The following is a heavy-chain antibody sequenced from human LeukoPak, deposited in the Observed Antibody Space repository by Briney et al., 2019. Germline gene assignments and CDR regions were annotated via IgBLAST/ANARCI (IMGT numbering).Heavy chain of an antibody. D-gene: IGHD1-26*01. V-gene: IGHV1-2*02. CDR1: GYTFTGYY. J-gene: IGHJ5*02. Sequence: GAPVKVSCKASGYTFTGYYMHWVRQAPGQGLEWMGWINPNSGGTNYAQKFQGRVTMTRDTSISTAYMELSRLRSDDTAVYYCARDNLRWELQDGVDPWGQGTLVTVSS. CDR3: ARDNLRWELQDGVDP. CDR2: INPNSGGT.